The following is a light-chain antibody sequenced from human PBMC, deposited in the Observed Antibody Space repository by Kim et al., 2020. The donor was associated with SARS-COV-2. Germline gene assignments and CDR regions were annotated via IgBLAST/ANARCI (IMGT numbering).Light chain of an antibody. CDR2: AAS. Sequence: DIQMTQSPSSLSASVGDRVTITCRASQDIRNHLTWFQQKPGEAPKSLIYAASSLQSGVPSKFSGGGSGTDFTLTISSLQPEDFATYYCQQYHNYPLTVGGGTKVDIK. J-gene: IGKJ4*01. V-gene: IGKV1-16*02. CDR1: QDIRNH. CDR3: QQYHNYPLT.